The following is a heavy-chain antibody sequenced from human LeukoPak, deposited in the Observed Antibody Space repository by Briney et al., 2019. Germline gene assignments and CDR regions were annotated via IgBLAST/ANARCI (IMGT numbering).Heavy chain of an antibody. V-gene: IGHV3-48*04. D-gene: IGHD5-24*01. CDR3: ARDKMATMDSEEPPRHFDY. J-gene: IGHJ4*02. CDR2: ISSSGSTI. Sequence: GGSLRLSCAASGFTFSTYSMNWVRQAPGKGLEWVSSISSSGSTIYYADSVKGRFTISRDNAKNSLYLQMNSLRAEDTAVYYCARDKMATMDSEEPPRHFDYWGQGTLVTVSS. CDR1: GFTFSTYS.